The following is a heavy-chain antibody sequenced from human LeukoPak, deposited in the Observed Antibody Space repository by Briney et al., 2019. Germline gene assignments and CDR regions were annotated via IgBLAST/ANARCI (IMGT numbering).Heavy chain of an antibody. V-gene: IGHV4-59*01. CDR3: ARVRVSYNWNYARWFDP. CDR2: IYYSGST. CDR1: GGSISSYY. D-gene: IGHD1-7*01. J-gene: IGHJ5*02. Sequence: SSETLSLTCTVSGGSISSYYWSWIRQPPGKGLEWIGYIYYSGSTNYNPSLKSRVTISVDTSKNQFSLKLSSVTAADTAVYYCARVRVSYNWNYARWFDPWGQETLVTVSS.